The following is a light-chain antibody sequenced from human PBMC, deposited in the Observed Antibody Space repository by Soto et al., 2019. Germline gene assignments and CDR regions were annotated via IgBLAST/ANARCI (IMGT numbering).Light chain of an antibody. J-gene: IGKJ1*01. Sequence: EIVLTQSPATLSLSPGERATLSCRASQTVANYLDWYQQKPGQAPRLRIYESSNRATGIAARFSGRGSGTDFTLTISSLEPEDFAGYYCQQLSNWPQTFGQGNKVDIQ. CDR1: QTVANY. CDR3: QQLSNWPQT. CDR2: ESS. V-gene: IGKV3-11*01.